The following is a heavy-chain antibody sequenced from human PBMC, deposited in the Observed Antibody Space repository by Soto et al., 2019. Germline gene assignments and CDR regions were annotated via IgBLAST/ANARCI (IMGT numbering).Heavy chain of an antibody. CDR2: IYYSGST. J-gene: IGHJ6*02. CDR1: GGSISSSSYY. V-gene: IGHV4-39*02. CDR3: ARELLWFGETPRYYGMDV. Sequence: SETLSLTCTVSGGSISSSSYYWGWIRQPPGKGLEWIGSIYYSGSTYYNPSLKSRVTISVDTSKNQFSLKLSSVTAADTAVYYCARELLWFGETPRYYGMDVWGQGTTVTVSS. D-gene: IGHD3-10*01.